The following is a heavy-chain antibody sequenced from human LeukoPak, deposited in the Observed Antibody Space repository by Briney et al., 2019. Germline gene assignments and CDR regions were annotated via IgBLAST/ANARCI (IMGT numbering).Heavy chain of an antibody. CDR3: ARAAYCGGDCYYDFDY. CDR2: ISAYNGNT. CDR1: GYTFTSYG. D-gene: IGHD2-21*02. J-gene: IGHJ4*02. Sequence: ASVKVSCKASGYTFTSYGISWVRQAPGQGLEWMGWISAYNGNTNYAQKFQSRVTMTRDTSTSTVYMELSSLRSEDTAVYYCARAAYCGGDCYYDFDYWGQGTLVTVSS. V-gene: IGHV1-18*01.